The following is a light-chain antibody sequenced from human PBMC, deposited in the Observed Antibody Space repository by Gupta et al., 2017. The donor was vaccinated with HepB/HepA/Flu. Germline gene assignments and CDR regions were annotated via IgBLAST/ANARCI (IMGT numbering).Light chain of an antibody. CDR3: RQHDRWPLS. CDR1: QNVGTN. V-gene: IGKV3-15*01. J-gene: IGKJ4*01. CDR2: GAS. Sequence: THSPILLSVSPGDRVTLRCRTSQNVGTNLAWYQQQRGQAPRLLVFGASSRATGIPARFMGSGCETEVSIIISSLQSEEFAVYFCRQHDRWPLSFGGGTRV.